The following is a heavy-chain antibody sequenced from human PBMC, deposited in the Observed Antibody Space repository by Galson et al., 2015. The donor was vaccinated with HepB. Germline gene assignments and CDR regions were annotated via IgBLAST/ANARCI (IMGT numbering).Heavy chain of an antibody. D-gene: IGHD6-13*01. CDR1: GGSVSSGSYY. CDR2: IYYSGST. V-gene: IGHV4-61*01. CDR3: ARDKALYSSSSGFHY. J-gene: IGHJ4*02. Sequence: SETLSLTCTVSGGSVSSGSYYWSWIRQPPGKGLEWIGYIYYSGSTNYNPSLKSRITISVDTSKNQFSLKLSSVTAAETAMYYCARDKALYSSSSGFHYWGQGALVTASS.